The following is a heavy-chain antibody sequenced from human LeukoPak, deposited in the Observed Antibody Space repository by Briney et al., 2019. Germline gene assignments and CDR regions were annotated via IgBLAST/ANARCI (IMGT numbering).Heavy chain of an antibody. CDR2: IRYDGSNK. CDR1: GFTFINYG. D-gene: IGHD4-17*01. V-gene: IGHV3-30*02. CDR3: AKGVSPTVTSPVDY. J-gene: IGHJ4*02. Sequence: GGSLRLSCAASGFTFINYGMHWVRQAPGKGLEWVAFIRYDGSNKYYADSVKGRFTISRDNSKNTLYLQMNSLRAEDTAVYYCAKGVSPTVTSPVDYWGQGTLVTVSS.